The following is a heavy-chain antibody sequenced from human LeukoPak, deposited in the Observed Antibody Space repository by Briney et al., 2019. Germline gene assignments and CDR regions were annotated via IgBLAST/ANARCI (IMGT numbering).Heavy chain of an antibody. D-gene: IGHD2-15*01. CDR1: GYTFTNYG. CDR2: ISAYNGNT. Sequence: ASVKLSCKASGYTFTNYGITWVRQAPGEGLEWMGWISAYNGNTNYAQKLQGRVTMTIDKTTSTAYMELRSLRSDDTAVYYCARGGANCSGGRCPLNWFDPWGQGTPVTVSS. V-gene: IGHV1-18*01. J-gene: IGHJ5*02. CDR3: ARGGANCSGGRCPLNWFDP.